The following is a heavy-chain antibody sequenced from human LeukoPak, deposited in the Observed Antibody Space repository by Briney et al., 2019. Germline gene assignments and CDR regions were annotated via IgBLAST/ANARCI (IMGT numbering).Heavy chain of an antibody. CDR2: INPNSGGT. CDR3: ARDKDSGQDAFDI. J-gene: IGHJ3*02. D-gene: IGHD6-19*01. Sequence: ASVKVSCKASGYTFTGYYMHWVRQAPGQGLEWMGWINPNSGGTNYAQKFQGRVTMTRGTSISTAYMELSRLRSDDTAVYYCARDKDSGQDAFDIWGQGTMVTVSS. CDR1: GYTFTGYY. V-gene: IGHV1-2*02.